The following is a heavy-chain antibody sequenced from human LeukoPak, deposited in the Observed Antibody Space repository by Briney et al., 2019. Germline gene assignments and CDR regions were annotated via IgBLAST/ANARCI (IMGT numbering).Heavy chain of an antibody. CDR1: GFTFSSYG. CDR2: ISSSSSYI. V-gene: IGHV3-21*01. CDR3: ASGGSLYYYYMDV. D-gene: IGHD3-16*01. J-gene: IGHJ6*03. Sequence: GGSLRLSCAASGFTFSSYGMHWVRQAPGKGLEWVSSISSSSSYIYYADSVKGRFTISRDNAKNSLYLQMNSLRAEDTAVYYCASGGSLYYYYMDVWGKGTTVTVSS.